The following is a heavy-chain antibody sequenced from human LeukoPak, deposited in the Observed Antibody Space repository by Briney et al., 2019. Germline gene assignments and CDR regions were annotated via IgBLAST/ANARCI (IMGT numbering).Heavy chain of an antibody. D-gene: IGHD6-6*01. J-gene: IGHJ4*02. CDR1: GYTFTSYD. Sequence: ASVKVSCKASGYTFTSYDINWVRQATGQGLEWMGWMNPNSGNTGYAQKFQGRVTITRNTSISTAYMELSSVRSEDTAVYYCARGKDSSSPSFDYWGQGTLVTVSS. CDR3: ARGKDSSSPSFDY. V-gene: IGHV1-8*03. CDR2: MNPNSGNT.